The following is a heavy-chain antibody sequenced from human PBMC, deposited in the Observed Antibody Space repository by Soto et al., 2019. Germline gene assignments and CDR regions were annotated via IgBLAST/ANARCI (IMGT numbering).Heavy chain of an antibody. CDR1: GLTFSSYA. CDR2: ISSGGGST. CDR3: AKNPPAPYHYVITCYQWYFDL. J-gene: IGHJ2*01. Sequence: EVQLLESGGGLVQPGGSLRLSCAASGLTFSSYAMNWVRQAPGKGLEWVSGISSGGGSTYYADSVKGRFTVSRDKSKNTLFLQMNSLRAEDTALYYCAKNPPAPYHYVITCYQWYFDLWGRGTLVTVSS. V-gene: IGHV3-23*01. D-gene: IGHD3-22*01.